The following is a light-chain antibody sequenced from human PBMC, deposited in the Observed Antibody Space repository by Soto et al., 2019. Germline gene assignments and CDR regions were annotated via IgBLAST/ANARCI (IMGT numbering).Light chain of an antibody. CDR3: QQGVT. CDR1: QSVSSY. Sequence: EIVLTQSPATLSLSPGERATLSCRASQSVSSYLAWYQQKPGQAPRLLIYDASNRATGIPARFSGSGSGTDFTLTISSLEPKAFAVYYCQQGVTFGQGTRLDIK. V-gene: IGKV3-11*01. J-gene: IGKJ5*01. CDR2: DAS.